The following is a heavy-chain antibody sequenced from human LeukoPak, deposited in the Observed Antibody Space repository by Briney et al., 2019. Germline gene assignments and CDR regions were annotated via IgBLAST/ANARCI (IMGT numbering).Heavy chain of an antibody. J-gene: IGHJ4*02. D-gene: IGHD2-2*01. V-gene: IGHV3-21*01. CDR2: ISSSSSYI. CDR3: ARVRCSSTSCYGGRVDY. Sequence: GGSLRLSCAASGFTFSSYSMNWVRQAPGKGLEWVSSISSSSSYIYYADSVKGRFTISRDNAKNSLHLQMNSLRAEDTAVYYCARVRCSSTSCYGGRVDYWGQGTLVTVSS. CDR1: GFTFSSYS.